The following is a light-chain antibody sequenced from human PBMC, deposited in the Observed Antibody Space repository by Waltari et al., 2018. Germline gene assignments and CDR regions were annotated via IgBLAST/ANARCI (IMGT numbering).Light chain of an antibody. J-gene: IGLJ1*01. V-gene: IGLV3-1*01. CDR3: QAWDSGVAGV. CDR1: ELEKKY. CDR2: EDV. Sequence: SYDLIQSPSVSVSPGQTATITCSGDELEKKYVCWYQQKPGQSPVLVIYEDVRRPSELPQRFSGSISGNTATLTISGTQPMDEADYYCQAWDSGVAGVFGTGTKVTVL.